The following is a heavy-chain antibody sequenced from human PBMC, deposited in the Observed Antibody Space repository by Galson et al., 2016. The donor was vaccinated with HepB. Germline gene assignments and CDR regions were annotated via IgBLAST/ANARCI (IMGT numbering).Heavy chain of an antibody. CDR1: GFSLSTSGVG. CDR2: IYWDDDK. V-gene: IGHV2-5*02. J-gene: IGHJ5*02. CDR3: AHRRVVQGVRRGFDP. D-gene: IGHD3-10*01. Sequence: PALAKPTQTLTLTCTFSGFSLSTSGVGVGWIRQPPGKALEWLALIYWDDDKRYSPSLKSRLPITKDTSKNQVVLTMTNMDPVDTATYYCAHRRVVQGVRRGFDPWGQGTLVTVSS.